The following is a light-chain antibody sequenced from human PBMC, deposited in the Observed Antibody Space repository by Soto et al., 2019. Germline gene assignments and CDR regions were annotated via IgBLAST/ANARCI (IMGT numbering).Light chain of an antibody. J-gene: IGLJ2*01. Sequence: QSALTQPPSASGSPGKSVAISCTGTSSDVGGYNYVSWYQQHPGKAPKLMIYEVNKRPSGVPDRFSGSKSGNTASLTVSGLQAEDEADYYCSSYAGSDIFVFGGGTKVTVL. CDR1: SSDVGGYNY. V-gene: IGLV2-8*01. CDR3: SSYAGSDIFV. CDR2: EVN.